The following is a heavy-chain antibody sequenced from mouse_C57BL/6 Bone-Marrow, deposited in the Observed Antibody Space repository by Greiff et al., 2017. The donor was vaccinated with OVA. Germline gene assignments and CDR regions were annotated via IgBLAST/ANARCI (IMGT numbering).Heavy chain of an antibody. D-gene: IGHD1-1*01. J-gene: IGHJ1*03. CDR2: ISYDGSN. CDR3: ARDYYCSSHWYFDV. Sequence: EVQLVESGPGLVKPSQSLSLTCSVTGYSITSGYYWNWIRQFPGNKLEWMGYISYDGSNNYNPSLKNRISITRDTSKNQFFLKLNSVTTEDTATYYCARDYYCSSHWYFDVWGTGTTVTVSS. CDR1: GYSITSGYY. V-gene: IGHV3-6*01.